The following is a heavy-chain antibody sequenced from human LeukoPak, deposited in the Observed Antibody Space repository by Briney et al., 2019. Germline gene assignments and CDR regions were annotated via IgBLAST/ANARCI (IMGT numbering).Heavy chain of an antibody. CDR3: ARAEDSSSWDDAFDI. D-gene: IGHD6-13*01. V-gene: IGHV4-30-4*01. CDR1: GGSISSGDYY. Sequence: SETLFLTCTVSGGSISSGDYYWSWIRQPPGKGLEWIGYIYYSGSTYYNPSLKSRVTISVDTSKNQFSLKLSSVTAADTAVYYCARAEDSSSWDDAFDIWGQGTMVTVSS. CDR2: IYYSGST. J-gene: IGHJ3*02.